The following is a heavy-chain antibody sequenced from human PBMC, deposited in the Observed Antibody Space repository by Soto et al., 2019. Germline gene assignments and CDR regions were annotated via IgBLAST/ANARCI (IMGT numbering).Heavy chain of an antibody. V-gene: IGHV4-59*01. D-gene: IGHD6-13*01. CDR3: AREGTDTGIAAAGTFYWFDP. CDR2: IYYSGST. CDR1: GGSISSYY. J-gene: IGHJ5*02. Sequence: SETLSLTCTVSGGSISSYYWSWIRQPPGKGLEWIGYIYYSGSTNYIPSLKSRVTISVDTSKNQFSLKLSSVTAADTAVYYCAREGTDTGIAAAGTFYWFDPWGQGTLVTVSS.